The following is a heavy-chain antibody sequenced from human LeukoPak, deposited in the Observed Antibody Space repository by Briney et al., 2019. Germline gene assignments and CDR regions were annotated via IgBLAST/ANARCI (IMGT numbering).Heavy chain of an antibody. CDR1: GFTFDDYA. CDR3: ARDRLTGYYLLRAMDV. D-gene: IGHD3-9*01. V-gene: IGHV3-9*01. J-gene: IGHJ6*02. Sequence: PGGSLRLSCAASGFTFDDYAMHWVRQDPGNGLEWVAGISWNSNRVDYADSVMGRFTISRDNAKNSLYLQMNSLGAEDTALYYCARDRLTGYYLLRAMDVWGQGTSVTVSS. CDR2: ISWNSNRV.